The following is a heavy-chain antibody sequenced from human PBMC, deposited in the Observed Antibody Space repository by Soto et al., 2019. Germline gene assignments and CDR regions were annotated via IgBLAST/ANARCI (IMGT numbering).Heavy chain of an antibody. CDR3: ARDQRERDGYNFFDY. CDR2: IYHSGST. J-gene: IGHJ4*02. V-gene: IGHV4-59*12. D-gene: IGHD5-12*01. CDR1: GGSISSYY. Sequence: LSLTCTVSGGSISSYYWSWIRQPPGKGLEWIGYIYHSGSTYYNPSLKSRVTISVDRSKNQFSLKLSSVTAADTAVYYCARDQRERDGYNFFDYWGQGTLVTVSS.